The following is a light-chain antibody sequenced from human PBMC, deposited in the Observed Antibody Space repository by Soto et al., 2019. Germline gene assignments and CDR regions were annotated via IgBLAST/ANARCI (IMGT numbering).Light chain of an antibody. CDR1: QTIGSW. CDR3: QHYNSYSEA. CDR2: KAS. V-gene: IGKV1-5*03. Sequence: IQMTQSPSTLSGSVGDRVTVTCRASQTIGSWLAWYQQKPGKAPKLLIYKASTLNSGVPSRFSGSGSGTEFTLTISSLQPDDFATYYCQHYNSYSEAFGQGTKVDIK. J-gene: IGKJ1*01.